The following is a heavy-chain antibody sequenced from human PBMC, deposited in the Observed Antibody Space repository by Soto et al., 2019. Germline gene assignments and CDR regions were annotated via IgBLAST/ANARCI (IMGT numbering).Heavy chain of an antibody. CDR1: GYTFTSYG. V-gene: IGHV1-18*04. Sequence: GASVKVSCKASGYTFTSYGISWVRQAPGQGLEWMGWISAYNGNTNYAQKLQGRVTMTTDTSTSTAYMELRSLRSDDTAVYYCARVYYDSSGYYYDHFDYGGQGTLVTVSS. D-gene: IGHD3-22*01. CDR3: ARVYYDSSGYYYDHFDY. J-gene: IGHJ4*02. CDR2: ISAYNGNT.